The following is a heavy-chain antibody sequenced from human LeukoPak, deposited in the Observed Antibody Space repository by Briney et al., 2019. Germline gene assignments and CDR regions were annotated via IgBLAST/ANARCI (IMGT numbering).Heavy chain of an antibody. CDR1: GFTFSAYS. V-gene: IGHV3-21*01. CDR3: ARVLAAAGTLHFDY. J-gene: IGHJ4*02. Sequence: PGGSLGLSCAASGFTFSAYSMNWVRQAPGKGLEWVSSISSRSSYIYYADSVKGRFTISRDDAKNSLYLQINSLRAEDTAVYYCARVLAAAGTLHFDYWGQGALVTVSS. D-gene: IGHD6-13*01. CDR2: ISSRSSYI.